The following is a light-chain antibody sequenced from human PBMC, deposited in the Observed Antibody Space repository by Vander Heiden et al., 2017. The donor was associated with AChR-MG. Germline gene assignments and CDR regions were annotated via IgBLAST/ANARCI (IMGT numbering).Light chain of an antibody. CDR1: QSTSSY. CDR2: AAS. V-gene: IGKV1-39*01. J-gene: IGKJ4*01. Sequence: IQLTQSPSSLSASVGDRVTITCRASQSTSSYLNWYQQKPGKAPKLLIYAASSLQSGVPSTFSGSGSGTDFTLTISRLQPEDFATYYCQQSDSTPLTFGGGTKVEIK. CDR3: QQSDSTPLT.